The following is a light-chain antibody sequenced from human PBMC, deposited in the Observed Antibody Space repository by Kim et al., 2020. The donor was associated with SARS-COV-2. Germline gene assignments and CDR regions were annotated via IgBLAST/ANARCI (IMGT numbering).Light chain of an antibody. CDR1: SLRNYY. J-gene: IGLJ1*01. CDR3: NSRDSSGNLHFV. V-gene: IGLV3-19*01. CDR2: GKD. Sequence: SSELTQDPAVSVALGQTFTITCQGDSLRNYYASWYQQKPGQAPVLVIYGKDNRPSGIPDRFSGSSSGNTASLTITGAQAEDEADYYCNSRDSSGNLHFVFGAGTKVTVL.